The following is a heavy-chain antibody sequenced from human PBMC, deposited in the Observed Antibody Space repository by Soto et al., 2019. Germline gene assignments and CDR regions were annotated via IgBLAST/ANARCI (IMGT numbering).Heavy chain of an antibody. J-gene: IGHJ4*02. V-gene: IGHV3-15*01. Sequence: EVQLVESGGGLAKPGGSLTLSCAASGFSFSNVWMSWVRQAPGKGLEWVGHIKSKNVGGTTDYTAPVRGRFTISRDDSKHTLYLQMNSLKNEDTGVYYCTTYSTQTFCDGGPCYSVQPKIHDSWGQGILVTVSS. D-gene: IGHD2-15*01. CDR1: GFSFSNVW. CDR2: IKSKNVGGTT. CDR3: TTYSTQTFCDGGPCYSVQPKIHDS.